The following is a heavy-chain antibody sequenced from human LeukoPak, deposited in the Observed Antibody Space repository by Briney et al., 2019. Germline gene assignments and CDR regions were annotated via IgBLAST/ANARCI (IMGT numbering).Heavy chain of an antibody. CDR2: ISAYNGNT. CDR3: AAEYYDYVWGSYRYTADY. J-gene: IGHJ4*02. CDR1: GYTFTSYG. V-gene: IGHV1-18*04. D-gene: IGHD3-16*02. Sequence: GASVKVSCKASGYTFTSYGISWLRQDPGQGLEWMGWISAYNGNTNDAQKLQGRGTMTTDTSTSTAYMELRSLRSDDTAVYYCAAEYYDYVWGSYRYTADYWGQGTLVTVSS.